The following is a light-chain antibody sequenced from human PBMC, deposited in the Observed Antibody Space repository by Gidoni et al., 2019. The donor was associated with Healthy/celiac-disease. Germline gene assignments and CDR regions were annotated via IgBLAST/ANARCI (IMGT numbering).Light chain of an antibody. CDR1: QSLSSW. Sequence: IPITPSPSTLSASVGDSVTITCRASQSLSSWLAWYQQKPGKAPKLLIYKASSLESGVPSRCSGSGSGTEFTLTISSLQPDDLATYYCQQYETFXQXTKVEIK. CDR2: KAS. V-gene: IGKV1-5*03. J-gene: IGKJ1*01. CDR3: QQYET.